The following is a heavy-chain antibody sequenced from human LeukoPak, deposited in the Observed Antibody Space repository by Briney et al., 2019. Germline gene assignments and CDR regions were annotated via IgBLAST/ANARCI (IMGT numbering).Heavy chain of an antibody. D-gene: IGHD3-10*01. CDR3: ARESERDVPGVY. V-gene: IGHV4-39*07. J-gene: IGHJ4*02. CDR2: IYYSGST. CDR1: GGSISSYY. Sequence: SETLSLICTVSGGSISSYYWSWIRQPPGKGLEWIGSIYYSGSTYYNPSLKSRVTISVDTSKNQFSLKLRSVTAADTAVYYCARESERDVPGVYWGQGTLVTVSS.